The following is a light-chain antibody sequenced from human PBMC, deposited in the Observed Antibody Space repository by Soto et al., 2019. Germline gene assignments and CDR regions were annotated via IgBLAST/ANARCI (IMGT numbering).Light chain of an antibody. V-gene: IGLV1-40*01. CDR3: QSYDSSLSGYV. CDR1: SSNIGAGYD. J-gene: IGLJ1*01. CDR2: GNS. Sequence: QSVLTQPPSVSGAPGQRVTISCTGSSSNIGAGYDVLWYQYLPGTAPKLLIYGNSNRPSGVPDRFSGSKSGTSASLAITGLQAEDEADYYCQSYDSSLSGYVFGTGTKLTVL.